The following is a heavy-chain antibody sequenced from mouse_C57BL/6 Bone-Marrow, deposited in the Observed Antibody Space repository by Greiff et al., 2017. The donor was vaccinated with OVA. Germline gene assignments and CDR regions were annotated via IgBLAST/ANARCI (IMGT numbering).Heavy chain of an antibody. D-gene: IGHD2-5*01. CDR2: ISSGGDYI. CDR1: GFTFSSYA. CDR3: TRDGVYSNYDFFAY. V-gene: IGHV5-9-1*02. Sequence: EVKLEESGEGLVKPGGSLKLSCAASGFTFSSYAMSWVRQTPEKRLEWVAYISSGGDYIYYADTVKGRFTISRDNARNTLYLQMSSLKSEDTAMYYCTRDGVYSNYDFFAYWGQGTLVTVSA. J-gene: IGHJ3*01.